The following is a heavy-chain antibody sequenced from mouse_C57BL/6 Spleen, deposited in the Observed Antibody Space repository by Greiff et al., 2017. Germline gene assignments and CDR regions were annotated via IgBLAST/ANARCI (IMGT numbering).Heavy chain of an antibody. J-gene: IGHJ4*01. Sequence: EVKVVESGGGLVQPGGSLKLSCAASGFTFSDYGMAWVRQAPRKGPEWVAFISNLAYSIYYADTVTGRFTISRENAKNTLYLEMSSLRSEDTAMYYCARHPGSSYAMDYWGQGTSVTVSS. D-gene: IGHD1-1*01. CDR3: ARHPGSSYAMDY. V-gene: IGHV5-15*01. CDR2: ISNLAYSI. CDR1: GFTFSDYG.